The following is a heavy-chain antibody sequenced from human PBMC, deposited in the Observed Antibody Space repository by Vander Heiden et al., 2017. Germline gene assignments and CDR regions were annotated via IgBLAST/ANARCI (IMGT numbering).Heavy chain of an antibody. CDR2: MSGSGGST. V-gene: IGHV3-23*01. CDR3: AKDRWFGESHNRFDS. J-gene: IGHJ4*02. Sequence: EVQLLESGGGLVQPGGSLRLSCSASGFTFSTYAIGWVRQAPGKGLEWVSSMSGSGGSTYYADSVKGWFTISRDNSKNTLYLQMNSLRAEDTAVYYCAKDRWFGESHNRFDSWGQGTLVTVSP. CDR1: GFTFSTYA. D-gene: IGHD3-10*01.